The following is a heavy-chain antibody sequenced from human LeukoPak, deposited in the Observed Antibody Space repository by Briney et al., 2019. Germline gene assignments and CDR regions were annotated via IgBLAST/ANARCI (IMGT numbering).Heavy chain of an antibody. D-gene: IGHD6-13*01. V-gene: IGHV4-34*01. CDR3: ARERIAAAGPNDY. Sequence: IPSETLSLTCAVYGGSLSGYYWSWIRQPPGKGLEWIGEINHSGSTNYNPSLKSRVTISVDTSKNQFSLKLSSVTAADTAVYYCARERIAAAGPNDYWGQGTLVTVSS. CDR1: GGSLSGYY. CDR2: INHSGST. J-gene: IGHJ4*02.